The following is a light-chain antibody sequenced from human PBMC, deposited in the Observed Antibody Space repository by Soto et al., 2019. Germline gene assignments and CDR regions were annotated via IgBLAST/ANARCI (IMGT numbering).Light chain of an antibody. Sequence: QSVLTQPPSASATPGPRVTLSCSGSNSNIGSHTVNWYQQLPRTAPKLLMYSNNQRPSGVPDRFSGSKSGTSASLAISGLQSGDEADYYCSVWDDSLNGWVFGGGTKVTVL. J-gene: IGLJ3*02. V-gene: IGLV1-44*01. CDR3: SVWDDSLNGWV. CDR2: SNN. CDR1: NSNIGSHT.